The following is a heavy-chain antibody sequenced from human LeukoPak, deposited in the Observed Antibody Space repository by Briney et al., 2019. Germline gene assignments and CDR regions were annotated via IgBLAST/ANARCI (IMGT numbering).Heavy chain of an antibody. CDR3: TTEERAAAGRGYYCYYMDV. V-gene: IGHV3-15*01. CDR2: IKSKTDGGTT. CDR1: GFTFSNAW. Sequence: PGGSLRLSCAASGFTFSNAWMSWVRQAPGKGLEWVGRIKSKTDGGTTDYAAPVKGRFTISRDDSKNTLYLQMNSLKTEDTAVYYCTTEERAAAGRGYYCYYMDVWGKGTTVTVSS. D-gene: IGHD6-13*01. J-gene: IGHJ6*03.